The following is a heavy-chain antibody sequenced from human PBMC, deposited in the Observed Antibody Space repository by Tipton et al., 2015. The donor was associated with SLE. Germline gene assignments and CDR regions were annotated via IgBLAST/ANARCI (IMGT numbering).Heavy chain of an antibody. CDR1: GFSLGMYD. J-gene: IGHJ5*02. CDR3: ARGQQWPNYFDP. D-gene: IGHD6-19*01. V-gene: IGHV3-30*02. Sequence: SLRLSCAVSGFSLGMYDMYWVRQAPGKGLEWVAFIRNDGSHKYYGDSVEGRFSISRDNSENTLYLLMSSLRPEDTAVYYCARGQQWPNYFDPWGQGTLVIVSS. CDR2: IRNDGSHK.